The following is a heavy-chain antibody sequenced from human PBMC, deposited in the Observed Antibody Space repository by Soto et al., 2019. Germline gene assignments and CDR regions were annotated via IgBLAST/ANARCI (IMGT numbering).Heavy chain of an antibody. CDR3: ARASYCSGGSCSPLRGMDV. D-gene: IGHD2-15*01. CDR1: GYSISSGYY. Sequence: SETLSLTCAVSGYSISSGYYWGWIRQPPGKGLEWIGTIYHSGSTYYNPSLKSRVTISVDTSKNQFSLKLSSVTAADTALYYCARASYCSGGSCSPLRGMDVWGQGTTVTVSS. J-gene: IGHJ6*02. V-gene: IGHV4-38-2*01. CDR2: IYHSGST.